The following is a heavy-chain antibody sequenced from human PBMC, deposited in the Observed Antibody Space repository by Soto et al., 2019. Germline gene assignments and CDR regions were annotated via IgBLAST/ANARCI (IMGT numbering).Heavy chain of an antibody. CDR1: GATFSSYA. V-gene: IGHV1-69*01. D-gene: IGHD3-16*02. J-gene: IGHJ2*01. Sequence: QVQLVQSGAEVKKPGSSVKVSCKACGATFSSYAISWVRQAPGQGLEWLGGIIPIFGTANYAQKFQGRGTITADESTSTAYMELSSLSSQDTAVYYCALRPRTFGGVIRQFDWYFDLWGRGALVTVSS. CDR3: ALRPRTFGGVIRQFDWYFDL. CDR2: IIPIFGTA.